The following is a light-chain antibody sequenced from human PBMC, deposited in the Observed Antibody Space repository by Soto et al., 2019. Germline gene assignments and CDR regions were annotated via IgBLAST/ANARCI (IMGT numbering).Light chain of an antibody. Sequence: DIQRAQSPSSVSASVGDRVTITCRASQGISSSLAWYQQRPGKAPKLLIYAASNLQNEVPSRFSGSGSGTDFTLTISSLQPEDFATYYCQQAKNFPWTFGQGTKLDI. CDR3: QQAKNFPWT. V-gene: IGKV1-12*01. CDR2: AAS. J-gene: IGKJ1*01. CDR1: QGISSS.